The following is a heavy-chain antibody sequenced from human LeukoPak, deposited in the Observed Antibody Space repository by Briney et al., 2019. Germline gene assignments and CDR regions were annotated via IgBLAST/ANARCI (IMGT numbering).Heavy chain of an antibody. CDR2: IYYSGST. Sequence: SQTLSLTCTVSGGSISSGDYYWSWIRQHPGKGLEWIGYIYYSGSTYYNPSLKSRITISVDTSKNQFSLKLSSVTAADTAVYYCARESKITYYYDSSGCFDYWGQGTLVTVSS. CDR1: GGSISSGDYY. D-gene: IGHD3-22*01. V-gene: IGHV4-31*03. CDR3: ARESKITYYYDSSGCFDY. J-gene: IGHJ4*02.